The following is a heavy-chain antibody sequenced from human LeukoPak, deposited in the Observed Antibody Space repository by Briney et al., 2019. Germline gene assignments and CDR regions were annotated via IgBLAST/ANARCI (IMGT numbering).Heavy chain of an antibody. Sequence: PSETLSLTCTLSGGSASSGSYYWSWIRQPPGKGLEWIGFIYYSGSTNYNPSLKSRVTISVDTSKSQFSLKLSSVTAADTAVYYCARVTGVGGIDYWGQGTLVTVSS. D-gene: IGHD3-16*01. CDR2: IYYSGST. V-gene: IGHV4-61*01. CDR1: GGSASSGSYY. J-gene: IGHJ4*02. CDR3: ARVTGVGGIDY.